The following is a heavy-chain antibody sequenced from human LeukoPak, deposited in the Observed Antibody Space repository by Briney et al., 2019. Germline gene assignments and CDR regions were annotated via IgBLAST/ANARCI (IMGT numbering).Heavy chain of an antibody. CDR2: IYTSGST. V-gene: IGHV4-4*07. CDR3: ARVCSSTSCYDY. Sequence: SETLSLTCTVSGGSISSYYWSWIRQPAGKGLEWMGRIYTSGSTNYNPSLKSRVTMSVDTSKNQFSLKLSSVTAADTAVYYCARVCSSTSCYDYWGQGTLVTVSS. J-gene: IGHJ4*02. D-gene: IGHD2-2*01. CDR1: GGSISSYY.